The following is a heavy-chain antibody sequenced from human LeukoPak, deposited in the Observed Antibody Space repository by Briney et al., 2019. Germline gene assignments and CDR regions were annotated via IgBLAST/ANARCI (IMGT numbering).Heavy chain of an antibody. Sequence: GGSLRLSCAASGFTFSSYAMHWGRQASGKGLEWVAVISYDGSNKYYADSVKGRFTISRDNSKNTLYLQMNSLRAEDTAVYYCARELRYFDWWGQGTLVTVSS. CDR1: GFTFSSYA. CDR3: ARELRYFDW. J-gene: IGHJ4*02. V-gene: IGHV3-30-3*01. D-gene: IGHD3-9*01. CDR2: ISYDGSNK.